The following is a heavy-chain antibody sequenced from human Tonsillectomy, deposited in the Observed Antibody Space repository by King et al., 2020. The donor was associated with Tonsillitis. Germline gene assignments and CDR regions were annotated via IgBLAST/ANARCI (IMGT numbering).Heavy chain of an antibody. D-gene: IGHD2-15*01. CDR3: ARGLGDYCSGGSCYTRYWYFDL. J-gene: IGHJ2*01. Sequence: QMQESGPGLVKPSETLSLTCTVSGGSISSYYWSWLRQPPGKGLEWIGYIYYRGSTNYNPSLKSRVTISVDTSKNQFSLKLSSVTAADTAVYYCARGLGDYCSGGSCYTRYWYFDLWGRGTLVTVSS. V-gene: IGHV4-59*01. CDR1: GGSISSYY. CDR2: IYYRGST.